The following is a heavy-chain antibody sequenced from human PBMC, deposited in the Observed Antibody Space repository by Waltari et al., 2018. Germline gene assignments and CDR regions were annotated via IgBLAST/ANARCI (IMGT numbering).Heavy chain of an antibody. CDR2: IDKTGSRT. D-gene: IGHD1-26*01. J-gene: IGHJ4*02. V-gene: IGHV3-48*03. Sequence: EVQLVESGGDLVQPGESLRLNCETSGFTFSKYELNWIRQAPGRGLEWIAYIDKTGSRTLYSDSVRGRFTISRDDAKSSVYLQMTNLRVDDSALYYCARGIVGATGWGQGTLVTVSS. CDR3: ARGIVGATG. CDR1: GFTFSKYE.